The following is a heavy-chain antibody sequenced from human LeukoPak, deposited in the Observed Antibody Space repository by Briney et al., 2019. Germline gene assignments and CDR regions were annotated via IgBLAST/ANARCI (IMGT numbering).Heavy chain of an antibody. D-gene: IGHD6-13*01. CDR2: IFYSGST. Sequence: PSETLSLTCTVPGGSISSYYWSWIRQPPGKGLEWIGYIFYSGSTNYNPSLKSRVTISVDTSKKQLSLKLSSVTAADTAVYYCARVYYSSSYDYWYFDLWGRGTLVTVSS. CDR3: ARVYYSSSYDYWYFDL. CDR1: GGSISSYY. J-gene: IGHJ2*01. V-gene: IGHV4-59*01.